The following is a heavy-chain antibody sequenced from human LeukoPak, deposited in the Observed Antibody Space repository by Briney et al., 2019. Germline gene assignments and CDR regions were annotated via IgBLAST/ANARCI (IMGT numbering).Heavy chain of an antibody. D-gene: IGHD3-3*01. CDR1: GASISSYY. Sequence: PSETLSLTCTVSGASISSYYWGWIRQPPGKGLEWIGSIYYSGSTYYNPSLKSRVTISVDTSKNQFSLKLSSVTAADTAVYYCARSGVAITAIDYWGQGTLVTVSS. V-gene: IGHV4-39*07. J-gene: IGHJ4*02. CDR3: ARSGVAITAIDY. CDR2: IYYSGST.